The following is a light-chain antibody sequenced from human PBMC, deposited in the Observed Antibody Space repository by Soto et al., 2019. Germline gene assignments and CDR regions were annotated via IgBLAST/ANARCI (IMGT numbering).Light chain of an antibody. Sequence: DIQMTQSPSSLSASVGDRVTITCQASQDISSSLNWYQHKPGKAPKLLIYDASILEAGVPSRFSGSGSGTDFTLTITSLQPEDSATYYCQQSYTAPLTFGGGTKAEI. CDR2: DAS. CDR3: QQSYTAPLT. V-gene: IGKV1-33*01. CDR1: QDISSS. J-gene: IGKJ4*01.